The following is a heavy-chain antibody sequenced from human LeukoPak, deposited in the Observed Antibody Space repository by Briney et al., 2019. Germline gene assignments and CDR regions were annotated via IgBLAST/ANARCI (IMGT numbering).Heavy chain of an antibody. V-gene: IGHV1-8*01. D-gene: IGHD3-3*01. Sequence: RASVKVSCKASGYTFTSYDINWVRQATGQGLEWMGWMNPNSGNTGYAQKFQGRVTMTRNTSISTAYMELSSLRSEDTAVYYCARASWEERFLEWFLDQWGQGTLVIVSS. CDR1: GYTFTSYD. J-gene: IGHJ4*02. CDR2: MNPNSGNT. CDR3: ARASWEERFLEWFLDQ.